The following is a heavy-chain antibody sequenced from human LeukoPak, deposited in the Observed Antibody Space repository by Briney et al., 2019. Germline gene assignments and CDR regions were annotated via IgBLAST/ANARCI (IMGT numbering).Heavy chain of an antibody. Sequence: GGSLRLSCAASGFTFSSYWMHWVRQAPGKGLVWVPRINTDGSSTIYADSVKGRFTISRDNGEDSLYLQMNNLRPEDTAFYYCVKDMREGSGSHWFDPWGQGTLVTVRS. D-gene: IGHD3-10*01. CDR3: VKDMREGSGSHWFDP. CDR2: INTDGSST. CDR1: GFTFSSYW. V-gene: IGHV3-74*01. J-gene: IGHJ5*02.